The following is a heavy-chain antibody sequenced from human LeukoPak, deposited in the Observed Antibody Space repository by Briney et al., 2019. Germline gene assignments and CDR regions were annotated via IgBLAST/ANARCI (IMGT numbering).Heavy chain of an antibody. CDR1: GFTFSSYA. CDR2: ISYDGSNK. V-gene: IGHV3-30*04. CDR3: ARDDLSDYYGSGSYYLY. Sequence: GGSLRLSCAASGFTFSSYAMHWVRQAPGKGLEWVAVISYDGSNKYYADSVKGRFTISRDNSKNTLYLQINSLRAEDTAVYYCARDDLSDYYGSGSYYLYWGQGTLVTVSS. J-gene: IGHJ4*02. D-gene: IGHD3-10*01.